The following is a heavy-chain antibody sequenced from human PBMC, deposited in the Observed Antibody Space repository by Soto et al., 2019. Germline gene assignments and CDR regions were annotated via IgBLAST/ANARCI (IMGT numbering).Heavy chain of an antibody. D-gene: IGHD3-22*01. V-gene: IGHV4-59*01. CDR1: GGSISSYY. CDR3: ARGVLHYCDSSGYYYNFDY. CDR2: IYYSGST. J-gene: IGHJ4*02. Sequence: PSETLSLTCTVSGGSISSYYWSWIRQPPGKGLEWIGYIYYSGSTNYNPSLKSRVTISVDTSKNQFSLKLSSVTAADTAVYYCARGVLHYCDSSGYYYNFDYWGQGTLVTVS.